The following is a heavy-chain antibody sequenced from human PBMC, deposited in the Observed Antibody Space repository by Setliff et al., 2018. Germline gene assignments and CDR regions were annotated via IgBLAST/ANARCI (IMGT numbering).Heavy chain of an antibody. J-gene: IGHJ4*02. V-gene: IGHV4-34*01. D-gene: IGHD3-10*01. CDR1: GGPFSGYY. CDR3: ARGFLRYDSGTYYTY. CDR2: INHSGGT. Sequence: SETLSLTCAVQGGPFSGYYWSWIRQPPGKGLESIGDINHSGGTNYNPSLKSRVTVSIDTSKNHFSLKLSSVTAADTAVYYCARGFLRYDSGTYYTYWGQGTLVTSPQ.